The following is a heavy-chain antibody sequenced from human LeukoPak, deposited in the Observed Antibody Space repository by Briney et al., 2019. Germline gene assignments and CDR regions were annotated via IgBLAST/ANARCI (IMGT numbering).Heavy chain of an antibody. Sequence: GGSLRLSCAASGFTFSSYWMHWVRQAPGKGLVWVSRINGDGSSITYADSVEGRFTISRDNAKNTLYLQMNSLRVEDTAVYFCAREGRVSGYDFDCWGQGTLVTVSS. J-gene: IGHJ4*02. CDR1: GFTFSSYW. CDR3: AREGRVSGYDFDC. D-gene: IGHD5-12*01. V-gene: IGHV3-74*03. CDR2: INGDGSSI.